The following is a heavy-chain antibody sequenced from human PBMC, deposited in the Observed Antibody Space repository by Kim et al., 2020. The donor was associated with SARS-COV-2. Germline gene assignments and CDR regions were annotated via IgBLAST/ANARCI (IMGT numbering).Heavy chain of an antibody. Sequence: GGSLRLSCAAPGFTFSSYAMTWVRQAPGKGLEWVSSIGAGGGTTYYADSLKGRFTISRDNSKNTLYLQLNSLRAEDTAVYYCAKRLSTVRGVQYWYFDLWGRGTLVTVSS. CDR2: IGAGGGTT. CDR3: AKRLSTVRGVQYWYFDL. V-gene: IGHV3-23*01. J-gene: IGHJ2*01. D-gene: IGHD3-10*01. CDR1: GFTFSSYA.